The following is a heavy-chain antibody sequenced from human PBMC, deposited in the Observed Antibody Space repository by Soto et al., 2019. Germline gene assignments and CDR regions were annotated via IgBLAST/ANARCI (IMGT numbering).Heavy chain of an antibody. V-gene: IGHV1-2*04. Sequence: ASVKVSCKASGYTFTGYYMHWVRQAPGQGLEWMGWINPNSGGTNYAQKFQGWVTMTRDTSISTAYMELSRLRSDDTAVYYCARAGGVYAPYYYYMDVWGKGTTVTVSS. CDR1: GYTFTGYY. CDR3: ARAGGVYAPYYYYMDV. J-gene: IGHJ6*03. CDR2: INPNSGGT. D-gene: IGHD2-8*01.